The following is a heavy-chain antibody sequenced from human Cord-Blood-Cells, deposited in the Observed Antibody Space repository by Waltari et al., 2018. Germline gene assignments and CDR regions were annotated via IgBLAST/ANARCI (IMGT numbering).Heavy chain of an antibody. D-gene: IGHD4-4*01. CDR2: ISAYNGNT. Sequence: QVQLVQSGAEVKKPGASVKVSCKASGYTFTSYGISWVRQAPGQGLEWMGWISAYNGNTNYAQKLQGRVTMTTDTSTSTAYMELRSLRSDDTAVYYCARAPSSFGYSNYYYYYGMDVWGQGTTVTVSS. V-gene: IGHV1-18*01. J-gene: IGHJ6*02. CDR1: GYTFTSYG. CDR3: ARAPSSFGYSNYYYYYGMDV.